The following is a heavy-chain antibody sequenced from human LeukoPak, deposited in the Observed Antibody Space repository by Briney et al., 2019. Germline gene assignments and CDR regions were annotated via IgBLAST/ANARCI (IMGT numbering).Heavy chain of an antibody. Sequence: SETLSLTCSVSGYSISSGYYWGWIRQSPGKGLEWIGSIYQSGSTYYNPSLKSRVTISVDTSKNQFSLKFSSVTAADTAVYYCARRVGIAGMFDYWGQGTLVTVSS. CDR3: ARRVGIAGMFDY. J-gene: IGHJ4*02. CDR1: GYSISSGYY. CDR2: IYQSGST. V-gene: IGHV4-38-2*02. D-gene: IGHD6-13*01.